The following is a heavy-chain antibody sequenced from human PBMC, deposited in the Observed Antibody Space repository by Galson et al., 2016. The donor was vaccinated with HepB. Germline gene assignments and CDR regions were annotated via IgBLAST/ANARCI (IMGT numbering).Heavy chain of an antibody. J-gene: IGHJ2*01. CDR2: INADGTAT. Sequence: SLRLSCAASGFTFTNYWMTWVRQAPGKGLVWVSRINADGTATGYADSVKGRFTISRDDAKNTLYLQMNTLRVEDTAVYYCTRETRWYCDLWGRGTLLTVSS. CDR3: TRETRWYCDL. CDR1: GFTFTNYW. V-gene: IGHV3-74*01.